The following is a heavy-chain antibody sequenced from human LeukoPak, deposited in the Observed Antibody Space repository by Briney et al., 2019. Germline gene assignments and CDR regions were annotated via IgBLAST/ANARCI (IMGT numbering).Heavy chain of an antibody. CDR1: GFTFSSYG. D-gene: IGHD6-19*01. V-gene: IGHV3-30*18. CDR2: ISYDGTNK. J-gene: IGHJ4*02. Sequence: QAGGSLRLSCAASGFTFSSYGIHWVRQAPGKGLEWVAFISYDGTNKFYADSVKGRFTISRDNSKNMLYLQMNSLRVEDAAVYYCAKDKSSGWYFDYWGQGTLVAVSS. CDR3: AKDKSSGWYFDY.